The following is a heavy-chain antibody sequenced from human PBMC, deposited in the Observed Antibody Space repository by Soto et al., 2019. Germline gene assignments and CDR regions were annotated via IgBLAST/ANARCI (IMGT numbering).Heavy chain of an antibody. J-gene: IGHJ4*02. CDR2: ISYTGSA. CDR1: GGSIRGSY. V-gene: IGHV4-59*01. Sequence: SETLSLTCSVSGGSIRGSYCSWIRQPPEKGLEWIASISYTGSATHNPSLKSRVSVSVDTTENQCSLKLTSVTAADTATYHCATGGGWLQNSNLRGLYFDYWGQGALVTVSS. D-gene: IGHD6-19*01. CDR3: ATGGGWLQNSNLRGLYFDY.